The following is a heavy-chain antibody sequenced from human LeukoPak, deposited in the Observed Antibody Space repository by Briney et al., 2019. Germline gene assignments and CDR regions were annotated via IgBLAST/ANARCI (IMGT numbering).Heavy chain of an antibody. D-gene: IGHD1-26*01. J-gene: IGHJ4*02. CDR3: TRYTVGYYFDY. CDR1: GFTFSSYS. CDR2: IRSKAYGGTT. Sequence: GGSLRLSCAASGFTFSSYSMNWVRQAPGKGLEWVGFIRSKAYGGTTEYAASVKGRFTISRDDSKSIAYLQMNSLKTEDTAVYYCTRYTVGYYFDYWGQGTLVTVSS. V-gene: IGHV3-49*04.